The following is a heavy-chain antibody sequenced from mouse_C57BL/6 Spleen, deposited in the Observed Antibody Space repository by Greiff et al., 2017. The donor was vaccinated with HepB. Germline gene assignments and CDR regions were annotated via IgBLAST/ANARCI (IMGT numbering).Heavy chain of an antibody. J-gene: IGHJ2*01. D-gene: IGHD1-1*01. Sequence: VQLQQSGAELVRPGASVKLSCKASGYTFTDYYINWVKQRPGQGLEWIARIYPGSGNTYYNEKFKGKATLTAEKSSSTAYMQLSSLTSEDSAVYFCARGDYYGSSYLCYWGQGTTLTVSS. CDR2: IYPGSGNT. CDR3: ARGDYYGSSYLCY. CDR1: GYTFTDYY. V-gene: IGHV1-76*01.